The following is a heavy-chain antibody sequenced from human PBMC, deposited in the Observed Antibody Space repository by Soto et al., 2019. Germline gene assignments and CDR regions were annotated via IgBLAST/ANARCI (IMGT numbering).Heavy chain of an antibody. J-gene: IGHJ6*02. CDR2: IIPIFGTA. D-gene: IGHD5-12*01. V-gene: IGHV1-69*13. Sequence: SVKVSCKASGVTFSSYAISWVRQAPGQGLEWMGGIIPIFGTANYAQKFQGRVTITADESTSTAYMELSSLRSEDTAVYYCARGRDRYSGYVGYYYGMDVWGQGTTVTVSS. CDR1: GVTFSSYA. CDR3: ARGRDRYSGYVGYYYGMDV.